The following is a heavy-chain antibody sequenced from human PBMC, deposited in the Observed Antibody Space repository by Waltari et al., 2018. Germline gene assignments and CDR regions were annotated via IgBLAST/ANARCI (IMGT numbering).Heavy chain of an antibody. V-gene: IGHV1-46*01. CDR2: INPSGGST. Sequence: QVQLVQSGAEVKKPGASVKVSCKAAGYTFTSYYMHWVHQAPGQGPCWRGIINPSGGSTSYAQKFQGRVTMTRDTSTSTVYMELSSLRSEDTAVYYCARFPFTYCGGDCYPDDAFDIWGQGTMVTVSS. CDR1: GYTFTSYY. D-gene: IGHD2-21*01. J-gene: IGHJ3*02. CDR3: ARFPFTYCGGDCYPDDAFDI.